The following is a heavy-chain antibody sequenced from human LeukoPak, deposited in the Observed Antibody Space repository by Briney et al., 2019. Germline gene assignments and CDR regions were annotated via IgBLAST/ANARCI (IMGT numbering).Heavy chain of an antibody. CDR2: ISGSATTT. Sequence: GGSLRLSCAASGFTFSNYAMNWVRQAPGKGLEWVSAISGSATTTYYADSVKGRFTISRDNSKNTLYMQMNSLRAEDTAVYYCAKDRQQRYGAYDLGDLWGQGSLVTVSS. V-gene: IGHV3-23*01. D-gene: IGHD5-12*01. CDR1: GFTFSNYA. CDR3: AKDRQQRYGAYDLGDL. J-gene: IGHJ5*02.